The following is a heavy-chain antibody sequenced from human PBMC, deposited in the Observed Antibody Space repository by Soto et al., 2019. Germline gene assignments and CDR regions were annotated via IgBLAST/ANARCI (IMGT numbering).Heavy chain of an antibody. CDR1: GGSISSYY. Sequence: SETLSLTCTVSGGSISSYYWSWIRQPPGRGLEWIGYTYYSGSTNYNPSLKSRVTISVDTSKNQFSLKLSSVTAADTAVYYCARLSNWFDPWGQGTQVTVSS. CDR3: ARLSNWFDP. CDR2: TYYSGST. J-gene: IGHJ5*02. V-gene: IGHV4-59*01.